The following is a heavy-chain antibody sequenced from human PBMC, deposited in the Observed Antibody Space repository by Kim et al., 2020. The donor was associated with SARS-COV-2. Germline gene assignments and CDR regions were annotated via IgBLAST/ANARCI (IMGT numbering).Heavy chain of an antibody. V-gene: IGHV3-11*06. Sequence: ADSVKGRFTIAREHAKNSLYLKMNSLGAEDTAVYYCARDKRGGSYSYFDYWGQGTLVTVSS. D-gene: IGHD1-26*01. CDR3: ARDKRGGSYSYFDY. J-gene: IGHJ4*02.